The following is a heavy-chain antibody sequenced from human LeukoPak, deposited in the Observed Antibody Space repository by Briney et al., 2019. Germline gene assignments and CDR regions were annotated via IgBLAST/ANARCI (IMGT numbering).Heavy chain of an antibody. CDR3: ARTRSWLPFEY. CDR2: INTSGNT. CDR1: GGSISSFY. D-gene: IGHD5-12*01. J-gene: IGHJ4*02. Sequence: SETLSLTCTVSGGSISSFYWSWVRQPAGKGLEWIGRINTSGNTNYNPSLKSRVTMSIDTSKNQFSLKLSSMTAADTAVYYCARTRSWLPFEYWGQGTLVTVSS. V-gene: IGHV4-4*07.